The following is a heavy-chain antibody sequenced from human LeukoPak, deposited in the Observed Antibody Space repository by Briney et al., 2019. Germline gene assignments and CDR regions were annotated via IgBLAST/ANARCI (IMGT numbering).Heavy chain of an antibody. CDR1: GFTFSSYG. CDR2: IRYDGSNK. J-gene: IGHJ3*02. V-gene: IGHV3-30*02. D-gene: IGHD3-3*01. CDR3: AKVFEYYDFWSGVDAFDI. Sequence: GGSLRLSCAASGFTFSSYGMHWVRQAPGKGLDWVAFIRYDGSNKYYADSVKGRFTISRDNSKNTLYLQMNSLRAEDTAVYYCAKVFEYYDFWSGVDAFDIWGQGTMVTFSS.